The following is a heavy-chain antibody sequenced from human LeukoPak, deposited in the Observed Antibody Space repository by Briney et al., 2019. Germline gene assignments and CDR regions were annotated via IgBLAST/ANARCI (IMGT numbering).Heavy chain of an antibody. J-gene: IGHJ6*03. CDR2: INSDGSST. CDR1: GFTFSSYW. CDR3: ARALYSSSWTAYYYYYYMDV. D-gene: IGHD6-13*01. V-gene: IGHV3-74*01. Sequence: AGGSLRLSCAASGFTFSSYWMHWVRQAPGKGLVWVSRINSDGSSTSYADSVKGRFTISRDNAKNTLYLQMNSLRVEDTAVYYCARALYSSSWTAYYYYYYMDVWGKGTTVTISS.